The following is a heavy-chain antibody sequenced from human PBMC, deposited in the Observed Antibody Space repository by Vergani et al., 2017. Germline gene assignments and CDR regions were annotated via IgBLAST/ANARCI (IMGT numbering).Heavy chain of an antibody. V-gene: IGHV1-69*04. CDR1: GYTFSSYT. Sequence: QVQLVQSGAEVKKPGASVKVSCKASGYTFSSYTISWVRQAPGQGLEWMGRIIPILGIANYAQKFQGRVTITADKSTSTAYMELSSLRSEDTAVYYCARVRGGEDVGYGMDVWGQGTTVTVSS. D-gene: IGHD3-10*01. CDR2: IIPILGIA. CDR3: ARVRGGEDVGYGMDV. J-gene: IGHJ6*02.